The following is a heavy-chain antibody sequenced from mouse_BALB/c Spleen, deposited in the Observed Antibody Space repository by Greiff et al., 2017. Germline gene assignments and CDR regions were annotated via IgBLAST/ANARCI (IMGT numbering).Heavy chain of an antibody. D-gene: IGHD1-1*01. J-gene: IGHJ2*01. Sequence: DVQLQESGPSLVKPSQTLSLTCSVTGSSITSGYSNSFRKFPGTKLEYMGYISYSGSTYYKPSLTSRISITRDTSKNQYYLQLNSVTTEDTGTYYCARDCGTDYWGQGTTRTVTS. CDR1: GSSITSGY. CDR3: ARDCGTDY. CDR2: ISYSGST. V-gene: IGHV3-8*02.